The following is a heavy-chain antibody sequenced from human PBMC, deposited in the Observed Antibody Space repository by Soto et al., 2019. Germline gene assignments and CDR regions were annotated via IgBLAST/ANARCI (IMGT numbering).Heavy chain of an antibody. CDR2: LSGSGDTT. CDR1: GFTFISDG. V-gene: IGHV3-23*01. Sequence: RLSCAASGFTFISDGMNWVRQAPGKVLEWVSALSGSGDTTYYADSVRGRFSISRDNSKNTLYLQMSSLRGEDTAVYYCAKGTQFFYYYAMDVWGQGTTVTVSS. J-gene: IGHJ6*02. CDR3: AKGTQFFYYYAMDV.